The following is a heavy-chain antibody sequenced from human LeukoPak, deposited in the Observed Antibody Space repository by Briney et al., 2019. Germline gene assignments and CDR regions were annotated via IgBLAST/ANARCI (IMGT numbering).Heavy chain of an antibody. J-gene: IGHJ4*02. CDR3: ARSGTGYEKAFFDY. V-gene: IGHV3-11*06. Sequence: GGSLRLSCAASGFTFSDYYMSWTRQAPGKGLEWVSFISSSSSNINYADSVKGRFTISRDNPKNSLYLQMNSLRAEDTAVYYCARSGTGYEKAFFDYWGQGTLVTVSS. CDR2: ISSSSSNI. CDR1: GFTFSDYY. D-gene: IGHD5-12*01.